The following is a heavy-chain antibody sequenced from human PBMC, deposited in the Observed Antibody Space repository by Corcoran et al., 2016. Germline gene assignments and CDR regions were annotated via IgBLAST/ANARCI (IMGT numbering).Heavy chain of an antibody. D-gene: IGHD3-22*01. CDR2: INPSGGST. CDR1: GYTFTSYY. J-gene: IGHJ6*02. Sequence: QVQLVQSGAEVKKPGASVKVSCKASGYTFTSYYMHWVRQAPGQGLEWMGIINPSGGSTSYAQKFQGRVTMTRDKSTSTVYMELSSLRSEYTAVYYCARDPMIVVVRNGMDVWGQGTTVTVSS. CDR3: ARDPMIVVVRNGMDV. V-gene: IGHV1-46*01.